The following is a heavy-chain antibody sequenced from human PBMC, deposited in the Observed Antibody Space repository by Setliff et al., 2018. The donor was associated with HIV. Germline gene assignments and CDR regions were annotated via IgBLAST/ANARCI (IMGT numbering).Heavy chain of an antibody. D-gene: IGHD3-22*01. CDR1: GGSISGSSYY. Sequence: SETLSLTCSVSGGSISGSSYYWGWIRQPPGKGLEWIGSVYHSGSTYYNPSLKSRVTISVDKSKNQFSVKLRSVTAADTAVYYCARDMTNHYDRSGSFGWFAPWGQGTPVTVSS. CDR2: VYHSGST. J-gene: IGHJ5*02. V-gene: IGHV4-39*07. CDR3: ARDMTNHYDRSGSFGWFAP.